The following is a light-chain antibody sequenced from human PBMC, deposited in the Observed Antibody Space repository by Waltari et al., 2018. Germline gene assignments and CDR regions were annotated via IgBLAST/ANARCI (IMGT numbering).Light chain of an antibody. CDR2: DAS. J-gene: IGKJ2*01. CDR1: QDISNY. V-gene: IGKV1-33*01. CDR3: QQYDNLPYT. Sequence: DIQMTQSPSSLSASVGDRVTITCQASQDISNYLNWYQQKPGKAPKLLMYDASNLETGAPSRFSGSGSGTDFTFTIISLQPEDIATYYCQQYDNLPYTFGQGTKLEIK.